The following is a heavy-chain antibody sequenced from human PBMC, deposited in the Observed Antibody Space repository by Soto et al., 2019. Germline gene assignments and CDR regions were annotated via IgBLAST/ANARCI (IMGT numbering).Heavy chain of an antibody. CDR2: LRTNNDNT. J-gene: IGHJ5*02. V-gene: IGHV1-18*01. CDR1: GYTFTNYG. D-gene: IGHD3-10*01. CDR3: ARTVTNPITMIRGINSWFDP. Sequence: ASVKVSCKASGYTFTNYGISWVRQAPGQGLEWMGWLRTNNDNTNYAQKFQGRVTMTTETSTSTAYMELRSLRSDDTAVYYCARTVTNPITMIRGINSWFDPWGQGTLVTVSS.